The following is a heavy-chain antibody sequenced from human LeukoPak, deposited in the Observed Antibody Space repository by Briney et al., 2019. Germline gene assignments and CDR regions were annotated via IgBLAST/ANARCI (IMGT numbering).Heavy chain of an antibody. J-gene: IGHJ4*02. D-gene: IGHD3-10*01. Sequence: PGGSLRLPCAASGFTFSSYSMNWVRQAPGKGLEWVSYISSSSSTIYYADSVKGRFTISRDNAKNSLYLQMNSLRAEDTAVYYCARDMVRGVISSGGHDYWGQGTLVTVSS. CDR3: ARDMVRGVISSGGHDY. CDR1: GFTFSSYS. CDR2: ISSSSSTI. V-gene: IGHV3-48*01.